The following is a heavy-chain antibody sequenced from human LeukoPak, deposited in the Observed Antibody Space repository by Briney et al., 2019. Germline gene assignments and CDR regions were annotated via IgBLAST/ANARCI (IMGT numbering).Heavy chain of an antibody. V-gene: IGHV3-7*01. CDR3: ARDKIVGATKFDY. D-gene: IGHD1-26*01. CDR1: GFTFSDYW. CDR2: IKQDESEK. J-gene: IGHJ4*02. Sequence: PGGSLRLSCVVSGFTFSDYWMSWVRQAPGKRLEWVANIKQDESEKYYVESAKGRFTISRDNARNSLYLHMNSLRAEDTALYYCARDKIVGATKFDYWGQGTQVTVSS.